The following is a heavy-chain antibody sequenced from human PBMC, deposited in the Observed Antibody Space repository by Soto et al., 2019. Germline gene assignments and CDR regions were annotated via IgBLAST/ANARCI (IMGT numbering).Heavy chain of an antibody. Sequence: ASVKVSCKASGYTCPSYGISWLRQAPGQRLSRRGWISAYNGTKNQAQKLKGRVTMTTDTSTSTASMELRSLSSDDPAVYYCARVQGGEPTARGQGTLVPVSS. D-gene: IGHD3-10*01. CDR1: GYTCPSYG. J-gene: IGHJ1*01. CDR3: ARVQGGEPTA. V-gene: IGHV1-18*04. CDR2: ISAYNGTK.